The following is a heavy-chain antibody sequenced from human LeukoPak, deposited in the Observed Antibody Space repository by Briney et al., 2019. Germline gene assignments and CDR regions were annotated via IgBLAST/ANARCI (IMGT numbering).Heavy chain of an antibody. D-gene: IGHD3-22*01. CDR1: GGSISTYY. CDR2: MYYSGST. Sequence: PSETLSLTCTVSGGSISTYYWSWIRQPPGKGLEWIGYMYYSGSTNHNPSLKSRVTISADTSKNQFSLKLTSVTAADTAVYYCARSPPTNTYYYDSSGYYFQYWGQATLVTVSS. CDR3: ARSPPTNTYYYDSSGYYFQY. V-gene: IGHV4-59*01. J-gene: IGHJ1*01.